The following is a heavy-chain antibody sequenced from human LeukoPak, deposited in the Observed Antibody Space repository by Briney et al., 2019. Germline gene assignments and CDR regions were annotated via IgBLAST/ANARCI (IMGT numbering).Heavy chain of an antibody. Sequence: GGSLRLSCAASGITFNTYWMSWVRQAPGKGLEWVANINQDGSEKYYVDSVKGRFTISRDNAKNSLFLQMNSLRAEDTAVYYCVNEGRKYFGSDYWGQGTLVTVSS. CDR1: GITFNTYW. CDR3: VNEGRKYFGSDY. V-gene: IGHV3-7*01. CDR2: INQDGSEK. D-gene: IGHD2-15*01. J-gene: IGHJ4*02.